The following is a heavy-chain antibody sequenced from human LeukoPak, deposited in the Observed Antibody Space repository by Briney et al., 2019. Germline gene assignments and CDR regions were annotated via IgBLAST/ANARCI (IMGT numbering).Heavy chain of an antibody. V-gene: IGHV4-34*01. Sequence: PSETLSLTCAVYGGSFSGYYWSWIRQPPGKGLEWIGEINHSGSTNYNPSLKSRVTISVDTSKNQFSLKLRSVTAADTAVYYCARLNYYDSSGYYHPYYYYYYMDVWGKGTTVTVSS. CDR2: INHSGST. CDR1: GGSFSGYY. D-gene: IGHD3-22*01. J-gene: IGHJ6*03. CDR3: ARLNYYDSSGYYHPYYYYYYMDV.